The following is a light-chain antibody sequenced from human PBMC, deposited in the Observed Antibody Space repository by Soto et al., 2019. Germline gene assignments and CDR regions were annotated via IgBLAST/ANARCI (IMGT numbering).Light chain of an antibody. Sequence: DIVLTQSPGTLSLSPGDRATLSCRASQSVCTNYLACYQQKPGQPTMLLIYGASRKATGIPDRFSGSGSGTACTLTISRLEPEDFAVYYCQHYRSSNPVYTFGQGTKLEIK. J-gene: IGKJ2*01. CDR1: QSVCTNY. V-gene: IGKV3-20*01. CDR3: QHYRSSNPVYT. CDR2: GAS.